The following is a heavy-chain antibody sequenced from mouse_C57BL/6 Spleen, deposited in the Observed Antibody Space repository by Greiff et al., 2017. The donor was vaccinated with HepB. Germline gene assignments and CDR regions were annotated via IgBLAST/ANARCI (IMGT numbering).Heavy chain of an antibody. V-gene: IGHV5-9*01. D-gene: IGHD2-3*01. Sequence: EVMLVESGGGLVKPGGSLKLSCAASGFTFSSYTMSWVRQTPEKRLEWVATISGGGGNTYYPDSVKGRFTISRDNAKNTLYLQMSSLRSEDTALYYCARHDGYSFDYWGQGTTLTVSS. CDR3: ARHDGYSFDY. CDR2: ISGGGGNT. CDR1: GFTFSSYT. J-gene: IGHJ2*01.